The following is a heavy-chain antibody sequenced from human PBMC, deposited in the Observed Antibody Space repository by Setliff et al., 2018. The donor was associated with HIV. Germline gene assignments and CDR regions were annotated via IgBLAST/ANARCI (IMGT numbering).Heavy chain of an antibody. Sequence: GGSLRLSCAASGFIFDGYAMHWVRQVPGKGLEWVALISWDGATTDYADSVKGRFTISRDSSKNSLYLQMSSLRTEDTALYYCAREGGSERMPFFYYYMDVWGKGTTVTVSS. CDR1: GFIFDGYA. CDR2: ISWDGATT. D-gene: IGHD3-10*01. V-gene: IGHV3-43*01. CDR3: AREGGSERMPFFYYYMDV. J-gene: IGHJ6*03.